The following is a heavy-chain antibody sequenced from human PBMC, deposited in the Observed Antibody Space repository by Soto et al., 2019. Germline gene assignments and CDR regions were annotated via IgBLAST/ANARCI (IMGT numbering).Heavy chain of an antibody. J-gene: IGHJ4*02. Sequence: EVQLLESGGGLVQPGGSLRVSCAASGFTFSTYAMSWVRQAPGKGLEWVSAISGSGGSTYYADSVKGRFTISRDNSKNTLYLQMNSLRAEDTAVYYCAKDRKERHSGLDCWGQGTLVAVSS. CDR3: AKDRKERHSGLDC. CDR1: GFTFSTYA. CDR2: ISGSGGST. D-gene: IGHD1-26*01. V-gene: IGHV3-23*01.